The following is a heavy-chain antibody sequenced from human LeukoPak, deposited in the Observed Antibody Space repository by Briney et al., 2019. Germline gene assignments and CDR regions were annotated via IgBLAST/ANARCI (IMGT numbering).Heavy chain of an antibody. D-gene: IGHD6-13*01. CDR1: GFTFSNAW. Sequence: GGSLRLSCAASGFTFSNAWMSWVRQAPGKGLEWVAVISYDGSNKYYADSVKGRFTISRDNSKNPLYLQMNSLRAEDTAVYYCGKDLSDSSSWYGGGNWFDPWGQGTLVTVSS. CDR2: ISYDGSNK. V-gene: IGHV3-30*18. J-gene: IGHJ5*02. CDR3: GKDLSDSSSWYGGGNWFDP.